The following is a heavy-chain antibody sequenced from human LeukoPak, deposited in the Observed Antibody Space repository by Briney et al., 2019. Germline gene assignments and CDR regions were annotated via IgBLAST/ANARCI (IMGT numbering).Heavy chain of an antibody. CDR3: AKEWSVSNLRYFDC. J-gene: IGHJ4*02. Sequence: GGSLRLSCAASGITFGTHAMSWVRQAPGKGLAWVSAISGSGGDTYYADSVKGRFTISRDNSKNVLYLQMDSLRAEDTAVYYCAKEWSVSNLRYFDCWGQGTLVTVSS. V-gene: IGHV3-23*01. CDR1: GITFGTHA. D-gene: IGHD5/OR15-5a*01. CDR2: ISGSGGDT.